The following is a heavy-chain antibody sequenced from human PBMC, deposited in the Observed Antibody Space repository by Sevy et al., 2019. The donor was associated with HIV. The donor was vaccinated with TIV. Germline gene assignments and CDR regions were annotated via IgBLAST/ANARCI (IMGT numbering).Heavy chain of an antibody. CDR1: GYTFTGYY. D-gene: IGHD3-22*01. CDR3: ARMGDYYDSSGYYPLKF. V-gene: IGHV1-2*02. Sequence: ASVKVSCKASGYTFTGYYIHWVRQAPGQGLEWMGWINPNSGGTYFAKKFQDSVTMTTDTSVNTAYMELRSLRFDDTAVYYCARMGDYYDSSGYYPLKFWGQGTLFTVSS. J-gene: IGHJ4*02. CDR2: INPNSGGT.